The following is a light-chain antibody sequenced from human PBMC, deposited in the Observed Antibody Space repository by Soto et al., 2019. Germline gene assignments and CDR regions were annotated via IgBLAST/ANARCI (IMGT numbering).Light chain of an antibody. J-gene: IGKJ1*01. Sequence: EIVLTQSPSAVSLSPGERATLSCRASQSVSNNYLAWYQQKPCQAPRLLIYGASSRATGIPVRFSGSGSGTDFTLTISRLEPEDSAVYYCHQSYTSPRAFGQRTEV. V-gene: IGKV3-20*01. CDR1: QSVSNNY. CDR2: GAS. CDR3: HQSYTSPRA.